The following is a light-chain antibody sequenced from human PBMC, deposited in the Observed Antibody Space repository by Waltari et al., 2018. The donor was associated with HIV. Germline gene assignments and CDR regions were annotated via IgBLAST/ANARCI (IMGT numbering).Light chain of an antibody. CDR3: GTWDSGLSAVV. J-gene: IGLJ3*02. Sequence: QSVLTQPPSVSAAPGQKVTISCSGSSSNIGNNYVYWYQQLPGTAPKLLIYDNNKRPSGIPDRFSGSKSGPSATLGITGLQTGDEADYYCGTWDSGLSAVVFGGGTKLTVL. CDR1: SSNIGNNY. CDR2: DNN. V-gene: IGLV1-51*01.